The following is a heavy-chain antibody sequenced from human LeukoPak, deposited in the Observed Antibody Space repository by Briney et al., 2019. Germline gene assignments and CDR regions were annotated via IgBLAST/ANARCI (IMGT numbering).Heavy chain of an antibody. Sequence: GGSLRLSCAASGFTFSSSAMSWVRQAPGKGLEWVSAISNNGGYTYYADSVQGRFTISRDNSKSTLCLQMNSLRAEDTAVYYCAKQLVYCSDGSCYCPYWGQGTLVTVSS. CDR1: GFTFSSSA. CDR3: AKQLVYCSDGSCYCPY. D-gene: IGHD2-15*01. V-gene: IGHV3-23*01. J-gene: IGHJ4*02. CDR2: ISNNGGYT.